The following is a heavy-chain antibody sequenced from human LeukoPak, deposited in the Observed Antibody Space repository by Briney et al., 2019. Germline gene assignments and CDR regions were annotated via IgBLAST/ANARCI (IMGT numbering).Heavy chain of an antibody. CDR1: GFTFGTYA. Sequence: GGSLRLSCVASGFTFGTYAMSWVRQAPGKGLEWVSGISGSGGGTYFADSVKGRFTISRDNSKNTLYLQMNSLRAEDTAVYYCAKDPNYYDSSGTPNYFDYWGQGTLVTVSS. CDR3: AKDPNYYDSSGTPNYFDY. V-gene: IGHV3-23*01. D-gene: IGHD3-22*01. J-gene: IGHJ4*02. CDR2: ISGSGGGT.